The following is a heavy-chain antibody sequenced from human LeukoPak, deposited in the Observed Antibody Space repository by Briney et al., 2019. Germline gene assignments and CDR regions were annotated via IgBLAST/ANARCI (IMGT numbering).Heavy chain of an antibody. J-gene: IGHJ4*02. D-gene: IGHD2-15*01. CDR2: INHSGST. V-gene: IGHV4-34*01. Sequence: SSETLSLTCAVYGGSFSGYYWSWMRQPPGKGREWIGEINHSGSTNYSPSLKSRVTISVDTSKNQFSLKLSSVTAADKDLYYCPRGVYCSGGSCYIPFDYWGQGILVTVSS. CDR1: GGSFSGYY. CDR3: PRGVYCSGGSCYIPFDY.